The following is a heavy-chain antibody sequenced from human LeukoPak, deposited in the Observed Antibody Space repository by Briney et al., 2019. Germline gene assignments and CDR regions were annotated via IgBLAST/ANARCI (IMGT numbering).Heavy chain of an antibody. V-gene: IGHV3-30*03. Sequence: GGSLRLSCAASGFTFSTYFMHWVRQAPGKGLEWVAVIASDGSNTYYVESVKGRFTISRDNSKNTLYLQMNSLRAEDTAVYFCARERQDTIVHSGAFDIWGQGTMVTVSS. CDR2: IASDGSNT. J-gene: IGHJ3*02. D-gene: IGHD3-10*01. CDR3: ARERQDTIVHSGAFDI. CDR1: GFTFSTYF.